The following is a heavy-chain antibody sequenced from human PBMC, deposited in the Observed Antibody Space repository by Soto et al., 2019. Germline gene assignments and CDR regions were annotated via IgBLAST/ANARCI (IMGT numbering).Heavy chain of an antibody. CDR1: GGTFSSYA. D-gene: IGHD3-3*01. J-gene: IGHJ6*02. CDR2: IIPIFGTA. Sequence: SVKVSCKASGGTFSSYAISWVRQAPGQGLEWMGGIIPIFGTANYAQKFQGRVTITADKSTSTAYMELSSLRSEDTAVYYCARAPYDFWSGYCNGYGMDVWGQGTTVTVSS. V-gene: IGHV1-69*06. CDR3: ARAPYDFWSGYCNGYGMDV.